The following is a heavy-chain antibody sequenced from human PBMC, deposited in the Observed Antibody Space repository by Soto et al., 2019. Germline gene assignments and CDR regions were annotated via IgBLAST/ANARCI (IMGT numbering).Heavy chain of an antibody. CDR1: GGSISSGDYY. CDR2: IYYSGST. V-gene: IGHV4-30-4*01. Sequence: QVQLQESGPGLVKPSQTLSLTCTVSGGSISSGDYYWSWIRQPPGKGLEWIGYIYYSGSTYYNPSLKSRVTISVDTSKNQFSLKLSAVTAADTAVYYCARDREVTNYYYYGMDVWGQGTTVTVSS. D-gene: IGHD5-18*01. CDR3: ARDREVTNYYYYGMDV. J-gene: IGHJ6*02.